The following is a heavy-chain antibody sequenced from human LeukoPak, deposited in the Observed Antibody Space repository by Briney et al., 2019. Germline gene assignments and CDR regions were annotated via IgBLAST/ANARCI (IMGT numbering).Heavy chain of an antibody. J-gene: IGHJ3*02. Sequence: PGGSLRLSCAASGFTFSSYAMHWVRQAPGKGLEWVAVISYDGSNKYYADSVKGRFTISRDNSKNTLYLQMNSLRAEDTAVYYCARDRDSRNDAFDIWGQGTMVTVSS. CDR1: GFTFSSYA. V-gene: IGHV3-30-3*01. D-gene: IGHD6-13*01. CDR3: ARDRDSRNDAFDI. CDR2: ISYDGSNK.